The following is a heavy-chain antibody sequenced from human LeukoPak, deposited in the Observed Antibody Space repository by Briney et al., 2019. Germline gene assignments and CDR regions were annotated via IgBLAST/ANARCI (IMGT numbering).Heavy chain of an antibody. CDR3: ARDSCSSTSCLSIDDY. CDR2: IKPNSGGT. J-gene: IGHJ4*02. Sequence: ASVKVPCKASGYTFIAYYMHWVRQAPGQSLECMVWIKPNSGGTNYAQKFQGRVTMTRDTSISTVYMELSRLRSDDTAVYYCARDSCSSTSCLSIDDYWGQGTLVTVSS. V-gene: IGHV1-2*02. CDR1: GYTFIAYY. D-gene: IGHD2-2*01.